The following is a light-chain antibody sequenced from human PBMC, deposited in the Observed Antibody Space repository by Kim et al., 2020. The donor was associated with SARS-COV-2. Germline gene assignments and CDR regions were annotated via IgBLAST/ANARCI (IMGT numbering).Light chain of an antibody. CDR2: GVS. J-gene: IGLJ1*01. Sequence: GQSITIACTGTRSDVGNYDLVSWYQQHPGKAPTLLIYGVSKRPSGVSARFSGSKSGHTASLTISGLQADDESDYYCCSYAGSSTYVFGSGTKVTVL. CDR1: RSDVGNYDL. CDR3: CSYAGSSTYV. V-gene: IGLV2-23*02.